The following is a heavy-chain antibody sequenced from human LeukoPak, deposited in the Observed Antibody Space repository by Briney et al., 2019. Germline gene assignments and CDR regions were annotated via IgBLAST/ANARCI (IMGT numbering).Heavy chain of an antibody. V-gene: IGHV4-34*01. J-gene: IGHJ4*02. CDR3: AICRKFYSDSSGYCNYFDY. CDR1: GGSFSGYY. Sequence: PSETLSLTCAVYGGSFSGYYWSWIRRVPGKGLEWIGEINQSGRTNYNPSLKSRVTISVDTSKNQISLKLSFVTATDTALYYSAICRKFYSDSSGYCNYFDYWGQGTLVTVSS. D-gene: IGHD3-22*01. CDR2: INQSGRT.